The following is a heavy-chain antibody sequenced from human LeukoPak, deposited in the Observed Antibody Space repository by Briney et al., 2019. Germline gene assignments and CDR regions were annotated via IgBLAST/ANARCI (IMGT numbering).Heavy chain of an antibody. J-gene: IGHJ4*02. CDR1: GFTFSSYS. D-gene: IGHD3-10*01. V-gene: IGHV3-48*02. Sequence: PGGSLRLSCAASGFTFSSYSMNWVRQAPGKGLEWVSYISSSSSTIYYADSVKGRFTISRDNAKNSLYLQMNSLRDEDTAVYYXXXXRRFGRSYTGGYWGQGTLVTVSS. CDR3: XXXRRFGRSYTGGY. CDR2: ISSSSSTI.